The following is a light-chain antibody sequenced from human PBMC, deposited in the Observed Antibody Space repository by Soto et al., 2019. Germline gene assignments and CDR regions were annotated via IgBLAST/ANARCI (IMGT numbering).Light chain of an antibody. CDR1: SSDVGGSNF. CDR2: DVA. Sequence: QSALTQPASVSASPGQSITISCTGTSSDVGGSNFVSWYQQHPGKPPKLIIYDVATRPSGVSNRFSGSKSGSTASLIISRLQTEDEADYYCASYAGSRTYVFGTGTKLTVL. CDR3: ASYAGSRTYV. V-gene: IGLV2-14*03. J-gene: IGLJ1*01.